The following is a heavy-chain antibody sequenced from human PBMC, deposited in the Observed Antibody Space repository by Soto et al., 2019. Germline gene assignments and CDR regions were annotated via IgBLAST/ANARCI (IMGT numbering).Heavy chain of an antibody. D-gene: IGHD3-22*01. Sequence: SETLSINCMVSEDSIINYDHFWNWIRKKPGEGLEWIGYIYYSGATYYSPSLKTRASMSLHKSQNYFSLQLTSVTAADSAVYYCATTNGAYSYDSVSCGQGTLVTFSS. V-gene: IGHV4-30-4*01. CDR1: EDSIINYDHF. CDR3: ATTNGAYSYDSVS. J-gene: IGHJ5*02. CDR2: IYYSGAT.